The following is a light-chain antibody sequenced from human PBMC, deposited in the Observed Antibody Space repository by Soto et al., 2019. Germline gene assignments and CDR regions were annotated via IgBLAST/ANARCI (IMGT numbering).Light chain of an antibody. CDR1: SSNIGTNY. CDR2: RSD. V-gene: IGLV1-47*01. Sequence: QAVLTQPPSASGTPGQRVTISCSGSSSNIGTNYVYWYQQLPGMAPKLLIYRSDQRPSGVPDRLSGSKSGTSASLAISGLRSEDEADYYCATWDDTLSGVVFGGGTKVTVL. CDR3: ATWDDTLSGVV. J-gene: IGLJ2*01.